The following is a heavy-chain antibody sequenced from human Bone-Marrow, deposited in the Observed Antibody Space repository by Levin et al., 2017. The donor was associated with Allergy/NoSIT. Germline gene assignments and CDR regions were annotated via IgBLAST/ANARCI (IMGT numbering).Heavy chain of an antibody. CDR1: GFTFSSYA. CDR2: ISRDGSDE. CDR3: ARDGSDVSPDVYYGMDV. J-gene: IGHJ6*02. D-gene: IGHD3-10*01. Sequence: PGGSLRLSCAVSGFTFSSYAMHWVRQAPGKGLEWVAVISRDGSDEFYADSVRGRLTISRDNSKSLLFVEIHSLTAEDTAVYYCARDGSDVSPDVYYGMDVWGLGTTVTVSS. V-gene: IGHV3-30*03.